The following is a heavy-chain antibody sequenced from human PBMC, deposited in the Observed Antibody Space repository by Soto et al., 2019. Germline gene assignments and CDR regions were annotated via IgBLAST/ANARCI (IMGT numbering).Heavy chain of an antibody. Sequence: QVQLQQSGPGLVKPSQTLSLTCDISGDSVSTNTATWDWIRQSPSRGLEWLGRTYYRSRWFYDSAVSVKSRITISPDISNNQVSLQLTSVTPDDTAIYYCVRLIGNSWLDSWGQGTLVTVSS. D-gene: IGHD3-22*01. CDR3: VRLIGNSWLDS. V-gene: IGHV6-1*01. J-gene: IGHJ5*01. CDR1: GDSVSTNTAT. CDR2: TYYRSRWFY.